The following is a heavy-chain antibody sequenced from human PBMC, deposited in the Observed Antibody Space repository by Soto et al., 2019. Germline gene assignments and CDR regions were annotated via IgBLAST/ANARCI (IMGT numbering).Heavy chain of an antibody. CDR3: TTGRLRVSNYYYYGMDV. D-gene: IGHD5-12*01. V-gene: IGHV3-15*01. CDR1: GFTFSNAW. CDR2: IKSKTDGGTT. Sequence: EVQLVESGGGLVKPGGSLRLSCAASGFTFSNAWMSWVRQAPGKGLEWVGRIKSKTDGGTTDYAAPVKGRFTISRDDSKNTLYLQMNSLKTEDTAVYYCTTGRLRVSNYYYYGMDVWGQGTTVTVSS. J-gene: IGHJ6*02.